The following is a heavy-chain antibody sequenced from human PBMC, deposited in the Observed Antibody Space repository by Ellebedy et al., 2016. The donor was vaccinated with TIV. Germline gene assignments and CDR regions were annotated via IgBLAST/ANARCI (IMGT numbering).Heavy chain of an antibody. CDR1: QFNFNSYT. CDR3: ARGSEGRGFDY. V-gene: IGHV3-30-3*01. CDR2: ISSDGNIK. Sequence: PGGSLRLSCAASQFNFNSYTIHWVRQAQGKGLEWVAFISSDGNIKDYADSVKGRFTISRDNSKKTVYLQMNSLRSEDTAVHYCARGSEGRGFDYWGQGTLVTVSS. J-gene: IGHJ4*02. D-gene: IGHD2-15*01.